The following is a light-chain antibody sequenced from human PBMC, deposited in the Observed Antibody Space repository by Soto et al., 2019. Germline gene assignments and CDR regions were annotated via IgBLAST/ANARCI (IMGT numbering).Light chain of an antibody. CDR2: GAS. CDR3: QQYNNWPRGT. J-gene: IGKJ2*02. CDR1: QSVSSN. V-gene: IGKV3-15*01. Sequence: EIVMTQSPATLSVSPGERATLSCRASQSVSSNLAWYQQKPGQAPRLLIYGASTRATGIPARFSGSGSGTDFTLTNSSLQSEDFAVYYCQQYNNWPRGTFGQGTKLEIK.